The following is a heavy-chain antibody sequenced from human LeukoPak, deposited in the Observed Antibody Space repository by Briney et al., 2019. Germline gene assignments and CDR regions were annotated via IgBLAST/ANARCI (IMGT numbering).Heavy chain of an antibody. Sequence: PGGSLRLSCTASGDSFKDCRMHWVPQAPAKGVERVAVIWNDGSNKYYEDSVKARFTIPRENSKNTLCLQMNSLRAEDTAVYYCAKAVGSGWAYYFDYWGQGTLVTVSS. V-gene: IGHV3-30*02. CDR2: IWNDGSNK. CDR3: AKAVGSGWAYYFDY. D-gene: IGHD6-19*01. CDR1: GDSFKDCR. J-gene: IGHJ4*02.